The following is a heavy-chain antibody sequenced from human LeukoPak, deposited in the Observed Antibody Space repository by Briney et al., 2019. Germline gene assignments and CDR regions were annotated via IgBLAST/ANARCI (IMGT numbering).Heavy chain of an antibody. D-gene: IGHD3-22*01. CDR3: ATASYYDSSGLHLYYFDY. V-gene: IGHV1-24*01. CDR1: GYTLTELS. J-gene: IGHJ4*02. CDR2: FDPEDGET. Sequence: ASVKVSCKVSGYTLTELSMHWVRQAPGKGLEWMGGFDPEDGETIYAQKFQGRVTMTEDTSTDIAYMELSSLRSEDTAVYYCATASYYDSSGLHLYYFDYWGQGTLVTVSS.